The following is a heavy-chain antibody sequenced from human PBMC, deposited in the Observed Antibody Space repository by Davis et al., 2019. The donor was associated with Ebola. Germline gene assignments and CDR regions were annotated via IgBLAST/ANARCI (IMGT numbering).Heavy chain of an antibody. J-gene: IGHJ4*02. CDR2: IRSKAYGGTT. D-gene: IGHD5-12*01. Sequence: GESLKISCTASGFTFGDYAMSWFRQAPGKGLEWVGFIRSKAYGGTTEYAASVKGRFTISRDDSKSIAYLQMNSLKTEDTAVYYCTSGIVATIPFDYWGQGTLVTVSS. CDR3: TSGIVATIPFDY. CDR1: GFTFGDYA. V-gene: IGHV3-49*03.